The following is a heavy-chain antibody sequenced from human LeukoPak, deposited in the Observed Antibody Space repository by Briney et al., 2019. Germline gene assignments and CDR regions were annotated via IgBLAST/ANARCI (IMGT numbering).Heavy chain of an antibody. Sequence: GGSLRLSCAASGFTFSSYGMHWVRQAPGKGLEWVAVISYDGSNKYYADSVKGRFTISRDNSKNTLYLQMNSLRAEDTAVYYCAKDQDYVWGSYRPDAFDIWGQGTMVTVSS. CDR1: GFTFSSYG. J-gene: IGHJ3*02. V-gene: IGHV3-30*18. CDR2: ISYDGSNK. CDR3: AKDQDYVWGSYRPDAFDI. D-gene: IGHD3-16*02.